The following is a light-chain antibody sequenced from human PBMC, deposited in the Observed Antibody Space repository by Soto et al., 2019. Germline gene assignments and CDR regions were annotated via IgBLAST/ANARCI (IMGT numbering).Light chain of an antibody. V-gene: IGKV1-39*01. CDR1: QSISSY. J-gene: IGKJ1*01. CDR2: AAS. CDR3: QQSYTTPWT. Sequence: DIQMTQSPSSLSASVGDRVTITCRASQSISSYLNWYQQKPGKAPKLLIYAASSLQSGVPSRFSGSGSGTDFALTISSLQPGDFATFYCQQSYTTPWTFGQGTKVEIK.